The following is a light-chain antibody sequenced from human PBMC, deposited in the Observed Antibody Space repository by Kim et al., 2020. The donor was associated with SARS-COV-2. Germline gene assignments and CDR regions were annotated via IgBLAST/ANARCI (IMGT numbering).Light chain of an antibody. CDR2: EVT. J-gene: IGLJ2*01. V-gene: IGLV2-18*02. CDR3: CSYINNTFDVV. CDR1: SSDVGNHNR. Sequence: QSVTISCTGSSSDVGNHNRVSWYLQPPGTVPKLVLYEVTNRPSGVPDRFSGSKSGNTASLTISGLQAEDEADYYCCSYINNTFDVVFGGGTQLTVL.